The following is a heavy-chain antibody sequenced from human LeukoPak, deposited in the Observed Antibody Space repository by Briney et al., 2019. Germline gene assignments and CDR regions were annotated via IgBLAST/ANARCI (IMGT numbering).Heavy chain of an antibody. CDR1: GFTVSSNY. V-gene: IGHV3-53*01. CDR2: IYSGGST. J-gene: IGHJ4*02. CDR3: ARDPGFDY. Sequence: GGSLRLSSAASGFTVSSNYMSWVRQAPGKGLEWVSVIYSGGSTYYADSVKGRFTISRDNSKNTLYLQMNSLRAEDTAVYYCARDPGFDYWGQGTLVTVSS.